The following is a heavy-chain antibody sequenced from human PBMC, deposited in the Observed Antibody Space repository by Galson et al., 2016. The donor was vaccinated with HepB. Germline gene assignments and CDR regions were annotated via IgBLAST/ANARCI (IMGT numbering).Heavy chain of an antibody. D-gene: IGHD6-19*01. V-gene: IGHV3-23*01. CDR1: GFTFSSFS. Sequence: SLRLSCAASGFTFSSFSMVWVRQAPGKGLEWVAFITGNGGSLFYADSVKGRFTTSRDNLENTVYLQMNNLRAEDTAVYYCAKRITSVWQWLAAFDFWGQGTRVTVSS. CDR2: ITGNGGSL. J-gene: IGHJ4*02. CDR3: AKRITSVWQWLAAFDF.